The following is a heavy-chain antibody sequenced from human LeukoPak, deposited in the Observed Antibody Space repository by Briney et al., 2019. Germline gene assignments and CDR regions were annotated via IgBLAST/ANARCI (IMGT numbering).Heavy chain of an antibody. V-gene: IGHV1-18*01. CDR2: ISAYNGST. CDR3: ARDCCSDGSCYCLDY. Sequence: GASVKVSCKASGYTFINFVISWVRQAPGQGLEWMGWISAYNGSTSYAQKFQGRVTMTRDTSTSTVYMELSSLRSEDTAVYYCARDCCSDGSCYCLDYWGQGTLVTVSS. CDR1: GYTFINFV. J-gene: IGHJ4*02. D-gene: IGHD2-15*01.